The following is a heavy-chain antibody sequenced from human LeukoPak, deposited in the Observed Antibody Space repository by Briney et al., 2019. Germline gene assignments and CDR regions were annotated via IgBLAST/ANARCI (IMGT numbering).Heavy chain of an antibody. CDR2: ISGSGGST. CDR3: AKSGDIVVVVAAPYNDY. Sequence: GGSLRLSCAASGFTFSSYAMSWVRQAPGKGLEWVSAISGSGGSTYYADSVKGRFTISRDNSKNTLYLQINSLRAEDTAVYYCAKSGDIVVVVAAPYNDYWGQGTLVTVSS. D-gene: IGHD2-15*01. V-gene: IGHV3-23*01. J-gene: IGHJ4*02. CDR1: GFTFSSYA.